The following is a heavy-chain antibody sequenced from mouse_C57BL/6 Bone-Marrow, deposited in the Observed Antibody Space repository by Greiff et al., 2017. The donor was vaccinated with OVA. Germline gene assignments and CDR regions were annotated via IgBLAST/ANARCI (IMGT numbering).Heavy chain of an antibody. CDR1: GFTFSDYY. D-gene: IGHD1-3*01. CDR2: ISNVGGST. Sequence: EVKLMESGGGLVQPGGSLTLSCAASGFTFSDYYMYWVRQTPEKRLEWVAYISNVGGSTYYPDTVKCRFTISRDNAKNTLYLQMSRLTSEDTAMYYFARHGSSGYDAMDYWGQGTSVTVSS. V-gene: IGHV5-12*01. J-gene: IGHJ4*01. CDR3: ARHGSSGYDAMDY.